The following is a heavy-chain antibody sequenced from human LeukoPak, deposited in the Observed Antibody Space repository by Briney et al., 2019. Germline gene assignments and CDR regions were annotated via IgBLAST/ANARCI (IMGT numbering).Heavy chain of an antibody. J-gene: IGHJ4*02. CDR3: ARDLRSPSDTNIAIDY. Sequence: GGSLRLSCAASSFTFSSYWMHWVRQTPGKGLVWVSRINSDGSSTVSADSVKGRFTISRDNAMTTLYLQMNSLRAEDTAVYYCARDLRSPSDTNIAIDYWGQGTLVTVSS. V-gene: IGHV3-74*01. CDR1: SFTFSSYW. CDR2: INSDGSST.